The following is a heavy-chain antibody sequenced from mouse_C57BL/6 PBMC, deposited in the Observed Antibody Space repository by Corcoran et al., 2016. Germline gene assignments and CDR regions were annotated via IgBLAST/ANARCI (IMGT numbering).Heavy chain of an antibody. CDR2: INPNNGGT. CDR3: ARSGFITTANYFDY. V-gene: IGHV1-26*01. J-gene: IGHJ2*01. Sequence: EVQLQQSGPELVKPGASVKISCKASGYTFTDYYMNWVKQSHGKSLEWIGDINPNNGGTSYNQKFKGKATLTVDKSSSTAYMELNSLTSEDSAVYYCARSGFITTANYFDYWGQGTTLTVSS. CDR1: GYTFTDYY. D-gene: IGHD1-1*01.